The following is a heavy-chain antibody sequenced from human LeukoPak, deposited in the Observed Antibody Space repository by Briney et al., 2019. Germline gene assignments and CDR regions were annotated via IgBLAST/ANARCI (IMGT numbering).Heavy chain of an antibody. Sequence: QPGGSLRLSCAASGFTFSSYEMNWVRQAPGKGLEWVSYISSSGSTIYYADSVKGRFTISRDNAKNSLYLQMNSLRAEDTVVYYCARDRAMAYYYYYMDVWGKGTTVTVSS. J-gene: IGHJ6*03. CDR3: ARDRAMAYYYYYMDV. V-gene: IGHV3-48*03. CDR2: ISSSGSTI. CDR1: GFTFSSYE. D-gene: IGHD5-18*01.